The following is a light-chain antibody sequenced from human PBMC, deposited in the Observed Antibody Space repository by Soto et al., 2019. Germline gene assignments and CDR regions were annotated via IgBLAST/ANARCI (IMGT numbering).Light chain of an antibody. CDR3: QQYYSTALT. CDR2: WAS. J-gene: IGKJ3*01. Sequence: DIVMTQSPDSLAVSLGERATINCKSSQSVLYSSNNKNYLAWYQQKPGQPPKLLIYWASTRESGVPGCFSGSGSGTDFPLTISRLQAEYVAVYYCQQYYSTALTFGPGTKVDIK. CDR1: QSVLYSSNNKNY. V-gene: IGKV4-1*01.